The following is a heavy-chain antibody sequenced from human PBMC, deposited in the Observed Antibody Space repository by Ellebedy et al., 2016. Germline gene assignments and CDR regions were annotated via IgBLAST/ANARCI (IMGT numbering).Heavy chain of an antibody. CDR3: ARGVGSGWFDP. D-gene: IGHD2-15*01. V-gene: IGHV3-53*01. CDR1: GFTVSTNY. CDR2: IFSDGNT. Sequence: GGSLRLSCAASGFTVSTNYMKWVRQAPGKGLEWVSAIFSDGNTCYADSVKGRFTISRDNSKNTLYLQMNSLRAEDTAVYYCARGVGSGWFDPWGQGSLVTVSS. J-gene: IGHJ5*02.